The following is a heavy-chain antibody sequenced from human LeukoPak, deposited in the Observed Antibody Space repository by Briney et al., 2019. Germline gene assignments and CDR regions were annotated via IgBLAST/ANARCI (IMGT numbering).Heavy chain of an antibody. CDR3: ARDGRYAFDI. CDR1: GFTFSSYA. Sequence: PGGSLRLSCAASGFTFSSYAMHWVRQAPGKGLEWVAVISYDGSNKYYADSVKGRFTISRDNSKNTLYLQMNSLRAEDTAVYYCARDGRYAFDIWGQGTMVTVSS. D-gene: IGHD3-16*01. J-gene: IGHJ3*02. V-gene: IGHV3-30*01. CDR2: ISYDGSNK.